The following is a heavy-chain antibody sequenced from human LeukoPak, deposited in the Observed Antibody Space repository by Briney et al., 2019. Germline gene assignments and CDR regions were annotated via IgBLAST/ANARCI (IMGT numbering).Heavy chain of an antibody. CDR3: ARARVFYYNTSGYRFDY. CDR2: INHSGST. D-gene: IGHD3-22*01. Sequence: SETLSLTCAVYGGSFSGYYWSWIRQAPGKGLEWIGEINHSGSTNYNPSLKSRVTISVDTSKNQFSLKLSSVTAADTAVYYCARARVFYYNTSGYRFDYWGQGTPVTVSS. CDR1: GGSFSGYY. V-gene: IGHV4-34*01. J-gene: IGHJ4*02.